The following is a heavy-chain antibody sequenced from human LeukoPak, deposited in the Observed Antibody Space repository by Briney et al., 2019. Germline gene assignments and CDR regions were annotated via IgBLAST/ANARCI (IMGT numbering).Heavy chain of an antibody. D-gene: IGHD3-10*01. V-gene: IGHV4-31*03. CDR2: IYYSGST. CDR3: ARSITMVRGFDS. CDR1: GGSINSGGYY. J-gene: IGHJ4*02. Sequence: SETLSLTCTVSGGSINSGGYYWNWIRQHPGKGLEWIGSIYYSGSTYYNPSLKSRLTISVDTSKNHFSLKLSSVTAADTAIYYCARSITMVRGFDSWGQGTLVTVSS.